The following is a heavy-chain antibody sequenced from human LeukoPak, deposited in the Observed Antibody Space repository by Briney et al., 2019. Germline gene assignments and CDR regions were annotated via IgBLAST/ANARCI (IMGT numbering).Heavy chain of an antibody. CDR1: GGSLSAYY. CDR2: ISYSGST. Sequence: PSETLSLTCTVSGGSLSAYYWSWIRQPPGKGLEWIGYISYSGSTKYNPSLKSRVTISVDTSKNQFSLKLSSVTAADTAVYYCARYGMATIQFFDYWGQGTLFTVSS. J-gene: IGHJ4*02. D-gene: IGHD5-24*01. CDR3: ARYGMATIQFFDY. V-gene: IGHV4-59*01.